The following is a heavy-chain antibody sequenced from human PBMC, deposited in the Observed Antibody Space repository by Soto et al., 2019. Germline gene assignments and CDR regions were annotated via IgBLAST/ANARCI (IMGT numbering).Heavy chain of an antibody. D-gene: IGHD6-13*01. CDR3: ARAAATGLY. CDR2: ILNSGNT. J-gene: IGHJ4*02. Sequence: WTWIRQPPGKSLEWIGSILNSGNTNYNPSLKSRVTISIDTSRDQFSLRLTSVTAADTAVYFCARAAATGLYWGQGSLVTVSS. V-gene: IGHV4-59*01.